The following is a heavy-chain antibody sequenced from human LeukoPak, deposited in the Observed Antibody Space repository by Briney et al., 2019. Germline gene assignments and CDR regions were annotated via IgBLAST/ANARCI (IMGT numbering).Heavy chain of an antibody. CDR2: IYYSGST. CDR1: GGSISSYY. V-gene: IGHV4-59*01. CDR3: ARANVLLWFGDPLYWFDP. Sequence: SETLSLTCTVSGGSISSYYWSWIRQPPGKGLEWIGYIYYSGSTNYNPSLKSRVTISVDTSKNQFSLKLSSVTAADTAVYYCARANVLLWFGDPLYWFDPWGQGTLVTASS. J-gene: IGHJ5*02. D-gene: IGHD3-10*01.